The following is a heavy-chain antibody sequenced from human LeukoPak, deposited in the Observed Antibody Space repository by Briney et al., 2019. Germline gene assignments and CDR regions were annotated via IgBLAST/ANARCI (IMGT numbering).Heavy chain of an antibody. CDR3: ARRTGGGNGDYYYYYMDV. J-gene: IGHJ6*03. CDR2: ISSSSSTI. V-gene: IGHV3-48*04. Sequence: GGSLRLSCAASGFTFSSCSMNWVRQAPGKGLEWVSYISSSSSTIYYADSVKGRFTISRDNAKNSLYPQMNSLRAEDTAVYYCARRTGGGNGDYYYYYMDVWGKGTTVTVSS. D-gene: IGHD4-23*01. CDR1: GFTFSSCS.